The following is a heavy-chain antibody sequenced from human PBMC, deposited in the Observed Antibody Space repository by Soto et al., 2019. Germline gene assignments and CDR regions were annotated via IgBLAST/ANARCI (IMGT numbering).Heavy chain of an antibody. J-gene: IGHJ6*03. Sequence: EVQLVESGGGLVKPGGSLRLSCAASGFTFSNAWMSWVRQAPGKGLEWVGRIKSKTDGGTTDYAAPVKGRFTISRDDSKNTLYLQVNSLKTEDTAVYYCTTDERENYYMDVWGKGTTVTVSS. CDR1: GFTFSNAW. D-gene: IGHD1-1*01. CDR3: TTDERENYYMDV. CDR2: IKSKTDGGTT. V-gene: IGHV3-15*01.